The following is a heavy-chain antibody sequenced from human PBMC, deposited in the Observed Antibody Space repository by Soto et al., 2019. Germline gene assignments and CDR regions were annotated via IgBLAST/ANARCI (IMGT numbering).Heavy chain of an antibody. Sequence: GESLKTSCQGSGYSFANYWIAWVRQMPGKGLEWVGAIYPGDSDTRYSPSFRGQVTISADKSISHVYLQWSSLKASDTAMYYCARNRLRQYYYGMDVWGQGTTVTVSS. J-gene: IGHJ6*02. D-gene: IGHD3-10*01. CDR3: ARNRLRQYYYGMDV. CDR1: GYSFANYW. CDR2: IYPGDSDT. V-gene: IGHV5-51*01.